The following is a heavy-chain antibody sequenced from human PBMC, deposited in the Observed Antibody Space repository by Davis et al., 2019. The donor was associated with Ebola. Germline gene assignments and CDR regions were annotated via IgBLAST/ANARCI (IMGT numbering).Heavy chain of an antibody. V-gene: IGHV1-18*01. CDR1: GYTFTSYG. CDR3: AREVVVREANWFDP. D-gene: IGHD3-22*01. CDR2: ISAYNGNT. Sequence: AASVKVSCKASGYTFTSYGISWVRQAPGQGLEWMGWISAYNGNTNYAQKFQGRVTITADESTSTAYMELSSLRSEDTAVYYCAREVVVREANWFDPWGQGTLVTVSS. J-gene: IGHJ5*02.